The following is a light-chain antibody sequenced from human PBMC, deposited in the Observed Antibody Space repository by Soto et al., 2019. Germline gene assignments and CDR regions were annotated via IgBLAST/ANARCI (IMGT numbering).Light chain of an antibody. CDR2: GAS. V-gene: IGKV3-15*01. Sequence: TQSPGTLSLSPGERATLSCRASQSVSSNYLAWYQQKPGQAPRLLIYGASTRATGIPARFSGSGSGTEFTLTINSLQSEDFAVYYCQQYNNWPRTFGQGTKVDI. CDR3: QQYNNWPRT. CDR1: QSVSSN. J-gene: IGKJ1*01.